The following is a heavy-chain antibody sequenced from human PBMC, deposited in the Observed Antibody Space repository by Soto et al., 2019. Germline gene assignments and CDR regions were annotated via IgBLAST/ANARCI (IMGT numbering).Heavy chain of an antibody. Sequence: EVQLVESGGGLVQPGGSLRLSCAASGFTFSSYSMNWVRQAPGKGLEWVSSISSSSSYIYYADSVKGRFTISRDNAKNSLYLQMNSLRAEDTAVYYCARDPTLVVMGYYFDYWGQGTLVTVSS. CDR1: GFTFSSYS. CDR2: ISSSSSYI. J-gene: IGHJ4*02. D-gene: IGHD3-22*01. CDR3: ARDPTLVVMGYYFDY. V-gene: IGHV3-21*01.